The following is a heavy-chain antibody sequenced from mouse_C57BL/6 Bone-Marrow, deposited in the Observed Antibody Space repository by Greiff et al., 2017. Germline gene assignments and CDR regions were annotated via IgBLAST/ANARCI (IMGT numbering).Heavy chain of an antibody. V-gene: IGHV1-64*01. CDR1: GYTFTSYW. Sequence: QVQLQQPGAELVKPGASVKLSCKASGYTFTSYWMHWVKQRPGQGLEWIGMIHPNSGSTNYNEKFKSKATLTVDKSSSTAYMQLSSLTSEDSAVYYCARISGRLTWFAYWGQGTLVTVSA. CDR2: IHPNSGST. CDR3: ARISGRLTWFAY. D-gene: IGHD4-1*01. J-gene: IGHJ3*01.